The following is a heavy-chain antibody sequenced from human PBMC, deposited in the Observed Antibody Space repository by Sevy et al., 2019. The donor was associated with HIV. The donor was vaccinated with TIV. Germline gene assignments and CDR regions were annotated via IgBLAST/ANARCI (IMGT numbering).Heavy chain of an antibody. CDR2: IRSEPYGGTT. V-gene: IGHV3-49*03. CDR3: TRVPQVMILFGGLGVGGHFDH. CDR1: GFTFGDYG. Sequence: GGSLRLSCTASGFTFGDYGLSWFRQAPGKGLEWVAFIRSEPYGGTTQYAGSVIDTFTISRGDFKSIAYLDMNSLKSEDTAVYYCTRVPQVMILFGGLGVGGHFDHWGQGTLVTVSS. J-gene: IGHJ4*02. D-gene: IGHD3-16*01.